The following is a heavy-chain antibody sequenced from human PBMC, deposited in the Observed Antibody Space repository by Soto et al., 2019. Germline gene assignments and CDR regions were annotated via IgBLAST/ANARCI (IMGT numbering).Heavy chain of an antibody. J-gene: IGHJ6*02. CDR2: INPSGGST. V-gene: IGHV1-46*01. D-gene: IGHD3-3*02. CDR3: ARASTVEMAYYYGMDV. CDR1: GYTFTSYY. Sequence: WASVKVSCKASGYTFTSYYMHWVRQAPGQGLEWMGIINPSGGSTSYAQKFQGRVTMTRDTSTSTVYMELSSLRSEDTAVYYCARASTVEMAYYYGMDVWGQGTTVTVSS.